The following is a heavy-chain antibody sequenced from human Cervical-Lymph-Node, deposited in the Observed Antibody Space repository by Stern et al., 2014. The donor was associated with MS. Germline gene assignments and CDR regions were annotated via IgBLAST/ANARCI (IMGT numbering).Heavy chain of an antibody. Sequence: EVQLVEFGGGLVKPGGSLRFSCAASGFTFSSYSMNWVRKAQGKGMEWVSSISSSSTYIYYADSVKGRFTISRDNAKNSLYLQMNSLRAENTAVYYCARYSSSCYAIDYWGQGTLVTVSS. CDR1: GFTFSSYS. D-gene: IGHD6-13*01. V-gene: IGHV3-21*01. J-gene: IGHJ4*02. CDR2: ISSSSTYI. CDR3: ARYSSSCYAIDY.